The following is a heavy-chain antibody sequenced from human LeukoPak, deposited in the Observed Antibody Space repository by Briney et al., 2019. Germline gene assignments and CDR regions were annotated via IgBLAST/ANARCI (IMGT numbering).Heavy chain of an antibody. D-gene: IGHD6-19*01. CDR1: GFTFSSYA. CDR2: ISYDGSNK. CDR3: ATDSSSFDY. J-gene: IGHJ4*02. V-gene: IGHV3-30-3*01. Sequence: HPGGSLRLSCAASGFTFSSYAMHWVRQAPGKGLEWVAVISYDGSNKYYADSVKGRFTISRDNSKNTLYLQMNSLRAEDTAVYCCATDSSSFDYWGQGTLVTVSS.